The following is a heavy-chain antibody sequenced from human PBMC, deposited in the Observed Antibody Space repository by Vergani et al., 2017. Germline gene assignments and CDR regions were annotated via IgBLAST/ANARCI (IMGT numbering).Heavy chain of an antibody. J-gene: IGHJ4*02. CDR3: ARVAGGSGVYYLG. CDR2: IYYSGSN. D-gene: IGHD3-22*01. Sequence: QLQLQQSGPGLVQPSRTLSLTCIVSGDSSNNDDYYWSWIRQTPGKGLEWIGYIYYSGSNYQNPSLESRLTMSLYTSRTQFSLNLISVTAGDTAVYYCARVAGGSGVYYLGWGQGTPVTVSS. V-gene: IGHV4-30-4*08. CDR1: GDSSNNDDYY.